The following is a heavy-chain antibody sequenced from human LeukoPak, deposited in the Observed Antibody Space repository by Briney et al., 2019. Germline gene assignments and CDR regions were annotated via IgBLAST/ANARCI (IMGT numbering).Heavy chain of an antibody. D-gene: IGHD3-22*01. CDR1: GVSISSYY. CDR3: ARGGSSGYYYG. J-gene: IGHJ4*02. CDR2: LYTSGST. Sequence: SETLSLTCTVSGVSISSYYWSWIRQPPGKGLEWIGRLYTSGSTNYNPSLKSRVTMSVDTSKNQFSLKLTSMTAADTAVYYCARGGSSGYYYGWGQGTLVTVSS. V-gene: IGHV4-4*07.